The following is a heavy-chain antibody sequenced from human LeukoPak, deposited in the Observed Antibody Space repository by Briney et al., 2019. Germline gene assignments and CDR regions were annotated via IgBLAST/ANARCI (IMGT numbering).Heavy chain of an antibody. CDR2: ISSSSSYI. D-gene: IGHD6-6*01. Sequence: PGGSLRLSCTASGFTFSSYSMNWVRQAPGKGLEWVSSISSSSSYIYYADSVKGRFTISRDNAKNSLYLQMNSLRAEDTAVYYCARLYSSSPGLGFDPWGQGTLVTVSS. CDR3: ARLYSSSPGLGFDP. V-gene: IGHV3-21*01. CDR1: GFTFSSYS. J-gene: IGHJ5*02.